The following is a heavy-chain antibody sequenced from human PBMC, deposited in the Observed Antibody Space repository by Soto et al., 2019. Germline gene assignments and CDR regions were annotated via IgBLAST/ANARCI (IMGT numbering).Heavy chain of an antibody. J-gene: IGHJ4*02. CDR3: ARRPTPYYFDY. CDR1: GVTFSNYA. V-gene: IGHV3-30-3*01. CDR2: ISYDGSNK. Sequence: QVQLVESGGGVVQPGRSLRLSCAASGVTFSNYAMHWVRQAPGKGLEWVAVISYDGSNKYYADSVKGRFTISRDNSQNTLYLQMNSTTAEDTADYYCARRPTPYYFDYWGQGTLVTVSS.